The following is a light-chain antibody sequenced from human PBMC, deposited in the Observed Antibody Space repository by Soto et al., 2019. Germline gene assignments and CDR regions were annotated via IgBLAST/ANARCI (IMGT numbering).Light chain of an antibody. J-gene: IGKJ3*01. CDR1: QGISSY. CDR3: QQYDSYLFT. V-gene: IGKV1-8*01. Sequence: AIRMTQSPSSLSASTGARVTITCRASQGISSYLAWYQQKPGKAPKLLIYAASTLQSGVPSRFSGSGSGTDFTLTISCLQSEDFATYYCQQYDSYLFTFGPGTKVDIK. CDR2: AAS.